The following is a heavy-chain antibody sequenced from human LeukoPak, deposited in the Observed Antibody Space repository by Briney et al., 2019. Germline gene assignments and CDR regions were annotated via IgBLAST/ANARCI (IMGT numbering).Heavy chain of an antibody. J-gene: IGHJ3*02. V-gene: IGHV3-74*01. CDR3: ATLRAVVAFDDFDI. Sequence: GGSLRLSCAASGFTLSRYWKHWVRHARGKGVVWVSRISHEGSSTQYEDWVKGRFNIYRDNANNTLYLQMNILRAEATAVYYCATLRAVVAFDDFDIWGQGTMVTVSS. D-gene: IGHD3-22*01. CDR2: ISHEGSST. CDR1: GFTLSRYW.